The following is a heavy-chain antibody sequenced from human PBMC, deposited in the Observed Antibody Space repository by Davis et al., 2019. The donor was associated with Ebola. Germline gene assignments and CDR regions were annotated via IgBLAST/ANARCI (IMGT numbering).Heavy chain of an antibody. CDR2: ISSSSSYI. V-gene: IGHV3-11*06. CDR3: ARDDRAFDI. CDR1: GFTFSDYY. J-gene: IGHJ3*02. Sequence: GESLKISCAASGFTFSDYYMSWIRQAPGKGLEWVSSISSSSSYIYYADSVKGRFTISRDNAKNSLYLQMNSLRAEDTAVYYCARDDRAFDIWGQGTMVTVSS.